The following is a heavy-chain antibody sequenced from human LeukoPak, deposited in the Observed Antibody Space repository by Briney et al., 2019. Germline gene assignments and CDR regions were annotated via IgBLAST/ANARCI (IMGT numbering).Heavy chain of an antibody. CDR3: ARDRWFPSPYGMDV. J-gene: IGHJ6*02. CDR1: GGSIGSGDYY. D-gene: IGHD3-10*01. V-gene: IGHV4-30-4*01. CDR2: IHYSGST. Sequence: SETLSLTCTVSGGSIGSGDYYWSWIRQPPGKGLEWIGYIHYSGSTYYYPSLKSRVTISIDTSKNQFSLRLTSVTAADTAVYYCARDRWFPSPYGMDVWGQGTTVTVSS.